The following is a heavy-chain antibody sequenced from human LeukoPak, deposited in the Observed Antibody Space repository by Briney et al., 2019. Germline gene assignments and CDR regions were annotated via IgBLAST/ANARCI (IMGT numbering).Heavy chain of an antibody. Sequence: PGGSLRLSCAASGFTFSSYAMHWVRQAPGKGLEWVALILYDGSNKYYADSVKGGFTISRDNSKNTLYMQMNSLRAEDTAVYSCARDFAAAGIFDYWGQGTLVTVSS. CDR1: GFTFSSYA. J-gene: IGHJ4*02. V-gene: IGHV3-30*04. D-gene: IGHD6-13*01. CDR3: ARDFAAAGIFDY. CDR2: ILYDGSNK.